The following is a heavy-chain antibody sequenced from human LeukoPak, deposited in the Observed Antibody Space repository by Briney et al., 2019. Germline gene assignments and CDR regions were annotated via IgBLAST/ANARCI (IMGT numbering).Heavy chain of an antibody. D-gene: IGHD6-13*01. CDR2: INHSGST. V-gene: IGHV4-39*07. J-gene: IGHJ6*03. Sequence: SETLSLTCTVSGGSISSSSYYWGWIRQPPGKGLEWIGEINHSGSTNYNPSLKSRVTISVDTSKNQFSLKLSSVTAADTAVYYCARVRYSSSWYGVWYYYYYMDVWGKGTTVTVSS. CDR3: ARVRYSSSWYGVWYYYYYMDV. CDR1: GGSISSSSYY.